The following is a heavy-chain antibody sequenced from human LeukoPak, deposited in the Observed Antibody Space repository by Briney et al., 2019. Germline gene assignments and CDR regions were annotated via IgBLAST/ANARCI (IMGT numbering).Heavy chain of an antibody. J-gene: IGHJ4*02. D-gene: IGHD3-16*01. CDR2: IYYSGST. CDR1: GGSISSYY. Sequence: SETLSLTCTVSGGSISSYYWSWIRQPPGKGLEWIGYIYYSGSTNYNPSLKSRVTISVDTSKNQFSLKLSSVTAADTAVYYCARMGSFFAYWGQGALVTVSS. V-gene: IGHV4-59*08. CDR3: ARMGSFFAY.